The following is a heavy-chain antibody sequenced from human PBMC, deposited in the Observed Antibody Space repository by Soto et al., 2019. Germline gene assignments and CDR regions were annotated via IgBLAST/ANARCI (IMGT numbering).Heavy chain of an antibody. D-gene: IGHD6-6*01. J-gene: IGHJ4*01. V-gene: IGHV4-31*02. CDR1: GGSIIRGGYY. CDR3: ARSIDY. CDR2: SYYIGST. Sequence: SETLSLTWTVSGGSIIRGGYYWIWIRQHPGKGLEWIGYSYYIGSTYYNPSLRSRVTISVDTAKNQFSLKLSSVTAAYMAVYYCARSIDYRGQGTPVT.